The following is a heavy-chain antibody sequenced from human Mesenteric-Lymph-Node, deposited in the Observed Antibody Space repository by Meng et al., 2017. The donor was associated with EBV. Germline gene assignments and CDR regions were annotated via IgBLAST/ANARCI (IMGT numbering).Heavy chain of an antibody. Sequence: QVQLQESGPGLVKASGTLSLTCAVSGGSITTYNWWSWVRQPPGKGLEWIGEVFHSGTTNSNTSLRSRLTISVDKSKNQFSLKLTSVTAADTAVYYCAKANSSGRSSWFDPWGQGTLVTVSS. V-gene: IGHV4-4*02. CDR3: AKANSSGRSSWFDP. J-gene: IGHJ5*02. CDR1: GGSITTYNW. CDR2: VFHSGTT. D-gene: IGHD3-10*01.